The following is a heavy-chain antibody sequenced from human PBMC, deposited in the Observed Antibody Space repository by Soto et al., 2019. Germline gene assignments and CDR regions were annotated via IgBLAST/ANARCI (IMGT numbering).Heavy chain of an antibody. CDR1: SGSISSSNW. V-gene: IGHV4-4*02. CDR3: ARLQKSAGLPAASIYYYYMDV. Sequence: SETLSLTCAVSSGSISSSNWWSWVRQPPGKGLEWIGEIYHSGSTNYNPSLKSRVTISVDKSKNQFSLRLSAVTAADTAVYYCARLQKSAGLPAASIYYYYMDVWGKGTTVTVSS. J-gene: IGHJ6*03. D-gene: IGHD2-2*01. CDR2: IYHSGST.